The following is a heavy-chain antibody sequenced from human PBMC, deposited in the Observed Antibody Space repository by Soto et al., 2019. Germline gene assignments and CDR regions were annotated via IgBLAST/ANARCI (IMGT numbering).Heavy chain of an antibody. CDR2: IDYSGNT. Sequence: SETLSLTCTVSGDPVSSRSYYWTWVRQPPGKGLEWIGYIDYSGNTNYDPSLQSRVTMSLDTSKNQFSLKLTSVTAADTAFYYCARDIRGYSRAFDYWGQGIMVTVSS. CDR3: ARDIRGYSRAFDY. CDR1: GDPVSSRSYY. V-gene: IGHV4-61*01. J-gene: IGHJ4*02. D-gene: IGHD5-18*01.